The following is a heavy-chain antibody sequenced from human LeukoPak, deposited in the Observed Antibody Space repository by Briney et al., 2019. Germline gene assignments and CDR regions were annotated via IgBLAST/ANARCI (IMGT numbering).Heavy chain of an antibody. Sequence: GGSLRLSCAASGFTFSSYWMSWVRQAPGKGLEWVANMKQDGSEKYYVDSVKGRFTISRDNAKNSLYLQMNSLRVEDTAVYYCARLGLEVGGPNWFDPWGQGTLVTVSS. CDR1: GFTFSSYW. CDR3: ARLGLEVGGPNWFDP. D-gene: IGHD1-1*01. CDR2: MKQDGSEK. V-gene: IGHV3-7*01. J-gene: IGHJ5*02.